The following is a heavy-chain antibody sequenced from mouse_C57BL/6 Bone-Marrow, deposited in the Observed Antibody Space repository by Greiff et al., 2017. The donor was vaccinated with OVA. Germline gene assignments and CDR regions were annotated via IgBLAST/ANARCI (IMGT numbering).Heavy chain of an antibody. V-gene: IGHV1-5*01. D-gene: IGHD2-14*01. CDR2: IYPGNSDT. CDR1: GYTFTSYW. J-gene: IGHJ2*01. CDR3: TRYRLDTLCDY. Sequence: VQLQQSGTVLARPGASVKMSCKTSGYTFTSYWMHWVKQRPGQGLEWIGAIYPGNSDTSYNQKFKGKAKLTAVTSASTAYMELSSLTNEDSAVYYSTRYRLDTLCDYWGQGTTLTVSS.